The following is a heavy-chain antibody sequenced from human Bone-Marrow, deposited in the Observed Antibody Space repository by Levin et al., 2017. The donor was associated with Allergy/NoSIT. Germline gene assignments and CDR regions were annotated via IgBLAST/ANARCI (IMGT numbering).Heavy chain of an antibody. CDR3: ATDRGPRYCSRTTCSWTS. CDR2: VKPKNDGGTT. Sequence: GESLKISCVGSGFTFANGWMNWVRQAPGRGLEWVGRVKPKNDGGTTDFAAPVKGRFSISRDDSKNTVYLQMDSLKTDDTALYYCATDRGPRYCSRTTCSWTSWGQGTLVTVSS. V-gene: IGHV3-15*01. D-gene: IGHD2-2*01. CDR1: GFTFANGW. J-gene: IGHJ5*02.